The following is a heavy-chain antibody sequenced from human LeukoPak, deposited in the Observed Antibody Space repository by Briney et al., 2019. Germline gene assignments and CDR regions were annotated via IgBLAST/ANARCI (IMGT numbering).Heavy chain of an antibody. CDR1: DGSFSGHY. J-gene: IGHJ4*02. V-gene: IGHV4-34*01. CDR2: IHYRGST. CDR3: ARSGYGSVNFDY. D-gene: IGHD3-10*01. Sequence: SETLSLTCGVSDGSFSGHYWSWIRQPPGKGLEWIGQIHYRGSTNYNPSLKSRVTISVDTSKNQFSLNLSSVTAADTAVYYCARSGYGSVNFDYWGQGTLVTVSS.